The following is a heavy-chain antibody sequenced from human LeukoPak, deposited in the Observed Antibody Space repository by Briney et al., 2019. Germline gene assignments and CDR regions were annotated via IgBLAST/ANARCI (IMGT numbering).Heavy chain of an antibody. J-gene: IGHJ3*02. Sequence: GESLKISCKGSGYSFTSYWIAWVRQMPGKGLEWMGLIQPADSQTRYNPSFQGQVTLSDDKSINTAYLQWSSLRPSDTAIYYCARRLRTGGFDIWGQGTEVTVSS. V-gene: IGHV5-51*01. CDR2: IQPADSQT. D-gene: IGHD1-1*01. CDR1: GYSFTSYW. CDR3: ARRLRTGGFDI.